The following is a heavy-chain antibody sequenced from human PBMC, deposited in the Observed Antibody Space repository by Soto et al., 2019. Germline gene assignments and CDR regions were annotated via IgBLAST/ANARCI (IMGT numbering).Heavy chain of an antibody. V-gene: IGHV3-30*18. CDR1: GFTFNTYG. J-gene: IGHJ4*02. CDR3: AKSPNFYCSSPNCYKYYFDH. CDR2: ISYDGSEK. Sequence: GGSLRLSCAASGFTFNTYGMHWVRQAPGKGLEWVAVISYDGSEKYYVDSVKGRLTISKDNSKNTLYLQMNSLRPEDTAVYYCAKSPNFYCSSPNCYKYYFDHWGQGTRVTVSS. D-gene: IGHD2-2*02.